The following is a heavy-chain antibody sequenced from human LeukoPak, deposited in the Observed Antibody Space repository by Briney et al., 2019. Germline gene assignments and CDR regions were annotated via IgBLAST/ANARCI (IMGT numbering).Heavy chain of an antibody. V-gene: IGHV1-69*13. J-gene: IGHJ4*02. Sequence: SVKVSCKASRGTFSSYAISWVRQAPGQGLEWMGGIIPIFGTANYAQKFQGRVTITADESTSTAYMELSSLRSEDTAVYYCARETMVRGTTDYWGQGTLVTVSS. D-gene: IGHD3-10*01. CDR1: RGTFSSYA. CDR3: ARETMVRGTTDY. CDR2: IIPIFGTA.